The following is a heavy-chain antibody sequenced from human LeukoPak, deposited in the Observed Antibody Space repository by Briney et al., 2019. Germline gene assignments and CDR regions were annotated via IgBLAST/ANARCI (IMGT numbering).Heavy chain of an antibody. CDR1: GFTFSSYA. V-gene: IGHV3-23*01. D-gene: IGHD6-13*01. CDR3: AKERAAGSSSWYSTFDY. Sequence: GGSLRLSCAASGFTFSSYAMSWVRQAPGKGLEWVSAISGSGGSTYYADSVKGRFTISRDNSKNTLYLQMNSLRAEDTAVYYCAKERAAGSSSWYSTFDYWGQGTLVTVSS. CDR2: ISGSGGST. J-gene: IGHJ4*02.